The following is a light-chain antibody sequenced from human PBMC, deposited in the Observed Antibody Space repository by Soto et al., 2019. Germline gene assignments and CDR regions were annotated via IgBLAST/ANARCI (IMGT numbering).Light chain of an antibody. CDR2: DAS. CDR3: QQYATYAPST. CDR1: QSIGTW. Sequence: IQLTQSPSTLSASVGDRIPNTCRASQSIGTWLAWYQHRPGEGPKLLIHDASSLERGVPSRFSGSGSATEFSLTISSLESGDSGTYHCQQYATYAPSTFGQGTKVDIK. J-gene: IGKJ1*01. V-gene: IGKV1-5*01.